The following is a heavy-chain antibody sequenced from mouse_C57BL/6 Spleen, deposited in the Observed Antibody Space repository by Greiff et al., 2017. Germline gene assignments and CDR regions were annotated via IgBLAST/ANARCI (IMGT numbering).Heavy chain of an antibody. J-gene: IGHJ3*01. Sequence: VQLQQSGPGLVQPSQSLSITCTVSGFSLTSYGVHWVRQSPGKGLEWLGVIWRGGSTDYNAAFMSRLSITKDNSKSQVFFKMNSLQADDTAIYYCAKRALYDGYYGGFAYWGQGTLVTVSA. CDR3: AKRALYDGYYGGFAY. V-gene: IGHV2-5*01. CDR2: IWRGGST. D-gene: IGHD2-3*01. CDR1: GFSLTSYG.